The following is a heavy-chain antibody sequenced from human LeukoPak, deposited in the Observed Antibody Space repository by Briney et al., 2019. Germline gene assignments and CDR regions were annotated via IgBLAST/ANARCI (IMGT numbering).Heavy chain of an antibody. CDR1: GGSISSYY. CDR2: IYTSGST. D-gene: IGHD1-20*01. CDR3: ARTSIITGTVDGWFDP. J-gene: IGHJ5*02. Sequence: PSETLSLTCTVSGGSISSYYWSWIRQPSGKGLEWIGYIYTSGSTNYNPSLKSRVTISVDTSKNQFSLKLSSVTAADTAVYYCARTSIITGTVDGWFDPWGQGTLVTVSS. V-gene: IGHV4-4*09.